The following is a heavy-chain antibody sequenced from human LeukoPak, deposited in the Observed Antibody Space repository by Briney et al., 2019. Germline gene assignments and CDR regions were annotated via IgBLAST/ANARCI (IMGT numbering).Heavy chain of an antibody. D-gene: IGHD2-2*02. CDR2: IYTSGST. CDR1: GGSISSGSYY. Sequence: SQTLSLTCTVSGGSISSGSYYWSWIRQPAGKGLEWIGRIYTSGSTNYNPSLKSRVTISVDTSKNQFSLKLSSVTAADTAVYYCARVVVPAAIPYYYYMDVWGKGTTVTVSS. CDR3: ARVVVPAAIPYYYYMDV. V-gene: IGHV4-61*02. J-gene: IGHJ6*03.